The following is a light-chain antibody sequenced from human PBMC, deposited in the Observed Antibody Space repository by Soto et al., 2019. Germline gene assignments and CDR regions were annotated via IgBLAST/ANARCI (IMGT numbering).Light chain of an antibody. CDR1: QSVSSN. V-gene: IGKV3-15*01. CDR3: QQYNNWPIT. Sequence: IGLTQSPVTLSLSPVEISTLSCRSSQSVSSNLAWYQQKPGQAPRLLIYGASTRATGIPARFSGSGSGTEFTLTISSLQSQDFAVYYCQQYNNWPITFGQGTRLEIK. CDR2: GAS. J-gene: IGKJ5*01.